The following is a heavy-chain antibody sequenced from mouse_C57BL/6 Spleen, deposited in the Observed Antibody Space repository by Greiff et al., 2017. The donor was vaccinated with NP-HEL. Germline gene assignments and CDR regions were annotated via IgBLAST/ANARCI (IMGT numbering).Heavy chain of an antibody. CDR3: ANNYESYFDD. Sequence: VQLQQSGPELVKPGASVKISCKASGYSFSSSWMNWVKQRPGKGLEWIGRICSGDGDTNYNGQFKGNATLTDEKSSSLAYMPLSSLTSDAAAFYFCANNYESYFDDRGKGITLTAAS. CDR2: ICSGDGDT. V-gene: IGHV1-82*01. D-gene: IGHD1-1*01. J-gene: IGHJ2*01. CDR1: GYSFSSSW.